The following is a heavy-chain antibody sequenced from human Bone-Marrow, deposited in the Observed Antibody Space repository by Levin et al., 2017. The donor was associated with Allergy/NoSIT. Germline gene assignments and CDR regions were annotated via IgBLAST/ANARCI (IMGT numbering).Heavy chain of an antibody. V-gene: IGHV4-39*01. J-gene: IGHJ5*01. D-gene: IGHD4-23*01. Sequence: SQTLSLPCSISGGSIRSDTYYWGWIRQAPGKGLEWIAHIYYSGGTYTNPSLRGRATISVDTSKNQFSLRLNSVTASDSAVYYCASVLGGNYFDSWGQGALVTVSS. CDR1: GGSIRSDTYY. CDR2: IYYSGGT. CDR3: ASVLGGNYFDS.